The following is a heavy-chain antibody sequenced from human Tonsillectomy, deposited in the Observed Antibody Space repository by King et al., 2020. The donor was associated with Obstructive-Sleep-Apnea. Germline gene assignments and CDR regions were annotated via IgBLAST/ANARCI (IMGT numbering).Heavy chain of an antibody. V-gene: IGHV3-30*18. CDR3: AKVLDPRGIAVAEALDY. Sequence: VQLVESGGGVVQPGRSLRLSCAASGFTFSSYGMHWVRQAPGKGLEWVAVISYDGSNKYYADSVKGRFTISRDNSKNTVYLQMNILTVEDTAGYYCAKVLDPRGIAVAEALDYWGQGTLVTVSS. D-gene: IGHD6-19*01. J-gene: IGHJ4*02. CDR2: ISYDGSNK. CDR1: GFTFSSYG.